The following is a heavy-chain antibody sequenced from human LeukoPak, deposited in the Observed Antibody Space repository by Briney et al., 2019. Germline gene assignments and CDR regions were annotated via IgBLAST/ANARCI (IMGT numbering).Heavy chain of an antibody. CDR1: GFTFSSYS. CDR3: ARAIYDSSGYYDY. V-gene: IGHV3-48*01. D-gene: IGHD3-22*01. J-gene: IGHJ4*02. CDR2: ISSGSSTI. Sequence: GGSLRLSCAASGFTFSSYSMNWVRQAPGKGLEWVSYISSGSSTIYYADSVKGRFTISRDNAKNSLYLQMNSLRAEDTAVYYCARAIYDSSGYYDYWGQGTLVTVSS.